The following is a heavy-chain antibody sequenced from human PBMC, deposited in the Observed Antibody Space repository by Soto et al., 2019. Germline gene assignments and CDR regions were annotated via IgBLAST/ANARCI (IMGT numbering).Heavy chain of an antibody. D-gene: IGHD6-19*01. CDR2: VAHDGTSK. V-gene: IGHV3-30-3*01. CDR3: AHRPSGWYLFDY. CDR1: GFTFSNHA. J-gene: IGHJ4*02. Sequence: GGSLRLSCAASGFTFSNHAMHWVRRAPGKGLEWVALVAHDGTSKYYAGSVKGRFTISSDKSTNTLFLQMDSLDTEDTAVYYCAHRPSGWYLFDYWGQGTLVTVSS.